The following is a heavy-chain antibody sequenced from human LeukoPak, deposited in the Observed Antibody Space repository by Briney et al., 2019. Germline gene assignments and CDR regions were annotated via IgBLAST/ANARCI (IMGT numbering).Heavy chain of an antibody. D-gene: IGHD2-8*01. CDR1: SLSITIGSYY. V-gene: IGHV4-61*09. CDR3: ARGIKGVSYYCDY. Sequence: SQTLSLTCTVSSLSITIGSYYWSWPRQPAGKGLEWIGHIYTSGSTSYNPSLKSRVTLSVETSKNQFSLGLSSVTAADTAVYYCARGIKGVSYYCDYWGQGTLVSVSS. J-gene: IGHJ4*02. CDR2: IYTSGST.